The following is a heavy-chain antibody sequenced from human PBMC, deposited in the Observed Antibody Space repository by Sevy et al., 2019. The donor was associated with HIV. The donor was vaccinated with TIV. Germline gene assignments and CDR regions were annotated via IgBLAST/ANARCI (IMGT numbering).Heavy chain of an antibody. Sequence: GGSLRLSCTASGFTFSSCDMNWVRQAPGKGLEWVSKISSSGSSIYYADSMKGRFTISRDNAKNSLNLQMNSLRAEDTAVYYCTRNGGAFDNGFDPWGQGTLVTVSS. V-gene: IGHV3-48*03. D-gene: IGHD2-8*01. CDR1: GFTFSSCD. CDR3: TRNGGAFDNGFDP. CDR2: ISSSGSSI. J-gene: IGHJ5*02.